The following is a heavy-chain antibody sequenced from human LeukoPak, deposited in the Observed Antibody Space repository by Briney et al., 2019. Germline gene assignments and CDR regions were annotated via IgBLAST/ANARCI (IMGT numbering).Heavy chain of an antibody. J-gene: IGHJ4*02. Sequence: ASVKVSCKVSGYTLTELSMHWVRQAPGKGLEWMGGFDPEDGETIYAQKFRGRVTMTEDTSTDTAYMELSSLRSEDTAVYYCATGLYSGSYYGFDYWGQGTLVTVSS. CDR2: FDPEDGET. CDR1: GYTLTELS. D-gene: IGHD1-26*01. CDR3: ATGLYSGSYYGFDY. V-gene: IGHV1-24*01.